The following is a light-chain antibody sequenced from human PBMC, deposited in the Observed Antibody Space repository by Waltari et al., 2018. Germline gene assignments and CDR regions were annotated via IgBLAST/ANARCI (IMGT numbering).Light chain of an antibody. Sequence: EIVLTQSPATLSLSPGERATLSCRASQSVNWYLAWYQQRPGQAPRLLIYDTSNRATGIPARVSGSGSETDFTLTISSLEPEDSAGYYCQQRRNWPLTFGGGTKVEIK. CDR2: DTS. J-gene: IGKJ4*01. CDR1: QSVNWY. V-gene: IGKV3-11*01. CDR3: QQRRNWPLT.